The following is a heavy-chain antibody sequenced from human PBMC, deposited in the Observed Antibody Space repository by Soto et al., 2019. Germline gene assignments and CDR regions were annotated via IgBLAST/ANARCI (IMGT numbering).Heavy chain of an antibody. V-gene: IGHV3-7*01. J-gene: IGHJ4*02. CDR1: GFTFSNYW. Sequence: EVQLVESGGGLVQPGGSLRLSCAASGFTFSNYWMNWVRQAPGKGLEWVANINEEGSEKYYVDSAKGRFTISRDNAKNPLYLQMSSMRAEDTAVYYCARDLFDYWGQGTLVTLSS. CDR3: ARDLFDY. CDR2: INEEGSEK.